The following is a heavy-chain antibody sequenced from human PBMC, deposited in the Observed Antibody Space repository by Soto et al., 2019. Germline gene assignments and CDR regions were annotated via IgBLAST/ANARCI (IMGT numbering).Heavy chain of an antibody. CDR3: AIGNPDWFDP. J-gene: IGHJ5*02. Sequence: ASEPLSLTCAVSGYSISSGLYWGWIRQPPGKGLEWIGTIYRGGITYYNPSLKSRVTISIDTSKNHFSLRLSSVTATDTAVYFCAIGNPDWFDPWGQGTLVTVSS. CDR2: IYRGGIT. CDR1: GYSISSGLY. V-gene: IGHV4-38-2*01. D-gene: IGHD1-1*01.